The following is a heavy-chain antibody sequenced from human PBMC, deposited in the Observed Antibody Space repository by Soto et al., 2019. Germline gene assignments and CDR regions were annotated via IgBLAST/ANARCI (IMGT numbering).Heavy chain of an antibody. CDR1: EYSFTNYW. D-gene: IGHD3-9*01. CDR2: INPADSDT. J-gene: IGHJ4*02. Sequence: GESLKNSCKGSEYSFTNYWIGWVRQMPGKGLEWMGIINPADSDTRYSPSFQGQVTVSVDKSISTAYLQRGSLKASDTAMYYCVRPDSTGYYSHWGQGTPVTVSS. V-gene: IGHV5-51*01. CDR3: VRPDSTGYYSH.